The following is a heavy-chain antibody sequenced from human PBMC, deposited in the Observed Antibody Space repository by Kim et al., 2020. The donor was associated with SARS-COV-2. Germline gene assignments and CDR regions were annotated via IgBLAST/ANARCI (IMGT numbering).Heavy chain of an antibody. V-gene: IGHV3-21*01. CDR2: ISSSSSYI. CDR1: GFTFSSYS. Sequence: GGSLRLSCAASGFTFSSYSMNWVRQAPGKGLEWVSSISSSSSYIYYADSVKGRFTISRDNAKNSLYLQMNSLRAEDTAVYYCATDRGGLDYGMDVWGQGTTVTVSS. CDR3: ATDRGGLDYGMDV. D-gene: IGHD3-16*01. J-gene: IGHJ6*02.